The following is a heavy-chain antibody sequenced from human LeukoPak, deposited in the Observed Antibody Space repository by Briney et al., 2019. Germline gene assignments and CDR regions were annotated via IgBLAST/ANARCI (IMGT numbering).Heavy chain of an antibody. Sequence: VRQAPGKGLEWVAVISYDGSNKYYADSVKGRFTISRDNSKNTLYLQMNSLRAEDTAVYYCAREYCSSTSCLPYYYYGMDVWGQGTTVTVSS. V-gene: IGHV3-30*04. CDR3: AREYCSSTSCLPYYYYGMDV. J-gene: IGHJ6*02. CDR2: ISYDGSNK. D-gene: IGHD2-2*01.